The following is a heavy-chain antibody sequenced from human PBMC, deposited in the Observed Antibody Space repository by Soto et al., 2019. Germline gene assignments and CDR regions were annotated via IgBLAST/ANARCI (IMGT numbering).Heavy chain of an antibody. CDR3: ARGRIRYFDWLLYEAIYYFDY. V-gene: IGHV4-34*01. D-gene: IGHD3-9*01. CDR1: GWSFSGYY. Sequence: SETLSLTCAVYGWSFSGYYWSWILQPPGKGLEWIGEINHSGSTNYNPSLKSRVTISVDTSKNQFSLKLSSVTAADTAVYYCARGRIRYFDWLLYEAIYYFDYWGQGTLVTVS. J-gene: IGHJ4*02. CDR2: INHSGST.